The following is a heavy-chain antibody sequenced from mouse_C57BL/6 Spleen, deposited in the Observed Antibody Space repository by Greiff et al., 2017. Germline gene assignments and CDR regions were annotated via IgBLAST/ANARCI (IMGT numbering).Heavy chain of an antibody. D-gene: IGHD2-4*01. V-gene: IGHV1-61*01. Sequence: QVQLQQPGAELVRPGSSVKLSCKASGYTFTSYWMDWVKQRPGQGLEWIGNIYPSDSYTHYNQKFKDKATLTGDKSSSTAYMQLSSLTAEDSAVYYGTRSDDYDGAWFAYWGQGTLVTVSA. J-gene: IGHJ3*01. CDR1: GYTFTSYW. CDR3: TRSDDYDGAWFAY. CDR2: IYPSDSYT.